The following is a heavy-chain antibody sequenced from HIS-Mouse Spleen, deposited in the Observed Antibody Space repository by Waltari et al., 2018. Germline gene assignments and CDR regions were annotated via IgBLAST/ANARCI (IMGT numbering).Heavy chain of an antibody. CDR1: GGSISSSSSY. D-gene: IGHD4-17*01. V-gene: IGHV4-39*07. CDR2: IYYSGST. J-gene: IGHJ3*02. Sequence: QLQLQESGPGLVKPSETLSLTCPVSGGSISSSSSYGGWIRQPPGKGLEWIGSIYYSGSTYYNPSLKSRVTISVDTSKNQFSLKLSSVTAADTAVYYCARVPGDYSGAFDIWGQGTMVTVSS. CDR3: ARVPGDYSGAFDI.